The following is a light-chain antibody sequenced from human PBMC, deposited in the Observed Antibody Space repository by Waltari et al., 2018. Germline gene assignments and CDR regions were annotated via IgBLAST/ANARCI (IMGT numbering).Light chain of an antibody. CDR2: GAS. CDR3: QHFVTSGL. J-gene: IGKJ2*01. V-gene: IGKV3-20*01. CDR1: PRVSSSY. Sequence: EIVLTQSPGPLSLSPGESATLSCRASPRVSSSYLAWYQQKPGQAPRLLIHGASTRATGLPDRFSGGGSGTDFSLTISRLETEDFAVYYCQHFVTSGLFGQGTKLEIK.